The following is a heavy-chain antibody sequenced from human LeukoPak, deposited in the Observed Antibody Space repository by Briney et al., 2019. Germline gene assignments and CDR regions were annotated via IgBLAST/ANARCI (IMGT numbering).Heavy chain of an antibody. CDR2: IYYSGST. Sequence: SETLSLTCTVSGGSISCSSYYWGWIRQPPGKGLEWIGSIYYSGSTYYNPSLKSRVTISLDTSKNQVSLKLTSVTAADTAVYYCARLGGSPPLSAFDIWGQGTMVTVSS. D-gene: IGHD1-26*01. J-gene: IGHJ3*02. CDR1: GGSISCSSYY. V-gene: IGHV4-39*07. CDR3: ARLGGSPPLSAFDI.